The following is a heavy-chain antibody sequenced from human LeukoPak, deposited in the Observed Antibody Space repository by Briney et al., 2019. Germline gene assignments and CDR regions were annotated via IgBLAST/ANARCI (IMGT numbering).Heavy chain of an antibody. D-gene: IGHD6-13*01. V-gene: IGHV4-4*07. CDR1: GGSISNYY. CDR3: ARFSSIAAAFDY. CDR2: IYTSGTT. J-gene: IGHJ4*02. Sequence: SETLSLTCTVSGGSISNYYWSWIRQPAGKGLEWIGRIYTSGTTHYNPPLKSRVTMSVDTSKNQLSLNLSSVTAADTAVYYCARFSSIAAAFDYWGLGTLVTVSS.